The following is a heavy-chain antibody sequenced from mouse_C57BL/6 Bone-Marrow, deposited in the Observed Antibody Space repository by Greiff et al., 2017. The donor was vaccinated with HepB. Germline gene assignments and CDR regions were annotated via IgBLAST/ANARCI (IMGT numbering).Heavy chain of an antibody. V-gene: IGHV1-81*01. J-gene: IGHJ4*01. CDR2: IYPRSGNT. D-gene: IGHD2-4*01. Sequence: VQGVESGAELARPGASVKLSCKASGYTFTSYGISWVKQRTGQGLEWIGEIYPRSGNTYYNEKFKGKATLTADKSSSTAYMELRSLTSEDSAVYFCARGGLIYYDYDGAMDYWGQGTSVTVSS. CDR1: GYTFTSYG. CDR3: ARGGLIYYDYDGAMDY.